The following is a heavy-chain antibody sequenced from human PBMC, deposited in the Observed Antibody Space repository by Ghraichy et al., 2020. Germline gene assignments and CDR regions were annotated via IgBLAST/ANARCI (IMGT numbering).Heavy chain of an antibody. J-gene: IGHJ5*02. CDR3: ARDPSLYSSSSSWFDP. V-gene: IGHV1-18*01. CDR2: ISDYNGNT. D-gene: IGHD6-6*01. CDR1: GYTFTTYG. Sequence: ASVKVSCKASGYTFTTYGITWVRQAPGQGLEWMGWISDYNGNTNYEQKFQGRVTMTTDTSTSTAYMELRSLRSDDTAVYYGARDPSLYSSSSSWFDPWGQGTLVTVSS.